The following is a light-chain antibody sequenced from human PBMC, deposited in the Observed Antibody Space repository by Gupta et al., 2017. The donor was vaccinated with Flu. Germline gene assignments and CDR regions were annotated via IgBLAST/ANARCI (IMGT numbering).Light chain of an antibody. J-gene: IGKJ5*01. V-gene: IGKV4-1*01. Sequence: DTVMTESPDSLAVSLGERATINCKSSQSVLYSSKKKNYLAWYQQKPGQPPKLLIYWASTRESGVPDRFSGSGSGTDFTLTISSLQAEDVAVYYCQQYYTTPTFGQGTRLEIK. CDR2: WAS. CDR1: QSVLYSSKKKNY. CDR3: QQYYTTPT.